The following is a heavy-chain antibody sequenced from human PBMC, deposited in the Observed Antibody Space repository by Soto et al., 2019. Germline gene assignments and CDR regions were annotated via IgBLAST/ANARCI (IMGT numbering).Heavy chain of an antibody. CDR3: ARVLRYFDWLLRVWFDP. CDR2: ISAYNGNT. D-gene: IGHD3-9*01. CDR1: GYTFPSYG. V-gene: IGHV1-18*01. Sequence: ASVKVSCKASGYTFPSYGISWVRQAPGQGLEWMGWISAYNGNTNYAQKLQGRVTMTTDTSTSTAYMELRSLRSDDTAVYYCARVLRYFDWLLRVWFDPWGQGTLDTVSS. J-gene: IGHJ5*02.